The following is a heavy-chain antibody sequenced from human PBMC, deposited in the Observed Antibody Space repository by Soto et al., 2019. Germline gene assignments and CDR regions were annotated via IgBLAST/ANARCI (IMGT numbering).Heavy chain of an antibody. CDR1: GYTFTSYY. Sequence: QVQLVQSGAEVKKPGASVKVSCKASGYTFTSYYMHWVRQAPGQGLEWMGIIDPSGGSTSYAQNFQGRVTMTRDTSTSTVYMELSSLRSEDTAVYYCARDRVDCSGGSCWRSVKDTWGQGTLITVSS. V-gene: IGHV1-46*01. D-gene: IGHD2-15*01. CDR2: IDPSGGST. J-gene: IGHJ5*02. CDR3: ARDRVDCSGGSCWRSVKDT.